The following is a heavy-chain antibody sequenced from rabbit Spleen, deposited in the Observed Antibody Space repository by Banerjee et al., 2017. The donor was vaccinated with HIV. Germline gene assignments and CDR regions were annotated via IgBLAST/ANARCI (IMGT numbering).Heavy chain of an antibody. V-gene: IGHV1S69*01. J-gene: IGHJ2*01. CDR1: GFSLSSYA. CDR3: ARGYAGSDDAFDP. Sequence: QSVEESGGRLVTPGTPLTLTCTVSGFSLSSYAMSWVRQAPGKGLEWIGIVSSSGSTYYATWAKGRFTISKISSTTVDLKMTSPTTEDTATYFCARGYAGSDDAFDPWGQGTLVTVS. CDR2: VSSSGST. D-gene: IGHD4-2*01.